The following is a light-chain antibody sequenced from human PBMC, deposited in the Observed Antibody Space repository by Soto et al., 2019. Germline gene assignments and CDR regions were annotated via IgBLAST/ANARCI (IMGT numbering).Light chain of an antibody. CDR3: QHLNSYPFT. Sequence: IQLTQSPSSLSASVGDRVTITCRASQGISSYLAWYQQKPGKAPKLLIYAASTLQSRVPSRFSGSRSGTDFTLTISSLQPEYFATYYCQHLNSYPFTFGLGTKVDIK. V-gene: IGKV1-9*01. J-gene: IGKJ3*01. CDR1: QGISSY. CDR2: AAS.